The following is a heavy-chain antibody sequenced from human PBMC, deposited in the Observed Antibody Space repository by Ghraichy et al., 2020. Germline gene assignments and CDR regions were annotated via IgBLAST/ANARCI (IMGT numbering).Heavy chain of an antibody. V-gene: IGHV3-64D*09. D-gene: IGHD3-10*01. CDR1: GFNFRSFA. Sequence: GGSLRLSCSASGFNFRSFALHWVRQAPGRGLRCLSAISGDGGTTYYADSVKGRFTISRDNSKNTLYLQMSDLRAEDTAVYYCVKIRGSGSLNFFDSWGQGTLVTVS. CDR3: VKIRGSGSLNFFDS. J-gene: IGHJ4*02. CDR2: ISGDGGTT.